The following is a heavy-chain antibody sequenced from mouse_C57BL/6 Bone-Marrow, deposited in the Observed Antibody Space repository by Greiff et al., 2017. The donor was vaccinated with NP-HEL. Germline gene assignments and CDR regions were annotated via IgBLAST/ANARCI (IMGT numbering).Heavy chain of an antibody. Sequence: VQLQQSGAELVRPGASVKLSCTASGFNIKDDYMHWVKQRPEQGLEWIGWIDPENGDTEYASKFQGKATITADTSSNTAYLQLSSLTSEDTAVYYCTTPHYGSSLWYFDYWGQGTTLTVSS. V-gene: IGHV14-4*01. CDR1: GFNIKDDY. D-gene: IGHD1-1*01. J-gene: IGHJ2*01. CDR2: IDPENGDT. CDR3: TTPHYGSSLWYFDY.